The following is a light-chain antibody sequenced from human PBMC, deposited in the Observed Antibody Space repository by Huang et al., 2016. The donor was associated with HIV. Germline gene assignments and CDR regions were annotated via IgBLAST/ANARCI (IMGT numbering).Light chain of an antibody. V-gene: IGKV3D-15*01. Sequence: IVMTQSPGTLTVSPGERATLSCRASQSFSSNLAWYQQQPGQPPRLLIYGASTRATGIPARFSGSGSGTEFTLTIRSLQSEDFVVYYCHQYTKWPSWTFGQGTKVEIK. CDR1: QSFSSN. CDR3: HQYTKWPSWT. J-gene: IGKJ1*01. CDR2: GAS.